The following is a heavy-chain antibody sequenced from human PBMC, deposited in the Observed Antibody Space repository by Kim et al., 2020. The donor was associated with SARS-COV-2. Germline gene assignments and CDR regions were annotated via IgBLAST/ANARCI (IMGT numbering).Heavy chain of an antibody. CDR3: AKGYSSSWQRWFDP. Sequence: GGSLRLSCAASGFTFSSHAMGWVRQAPGKGLEWVSVIFSDGSSTYYADSVKGRFTISRDNSENTLYLQMDSLTAEDTAVYYCAKGYSSSWQRWFDPWGQG. CDR2: IFSDGSST. J-gene: IGHJ5*02. D-gene: IGHD6-13*01. CDR1: GFTFSSHA. V-gene: IGHV3-23*03.